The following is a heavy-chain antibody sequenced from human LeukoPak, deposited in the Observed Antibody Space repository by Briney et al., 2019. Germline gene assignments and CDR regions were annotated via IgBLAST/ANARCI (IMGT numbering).Heavy chain of an antibody. CDR1: GGTFSSYA. Sequence: SVKVSCKASGGTFSSYAISWVRQAPGQGLEWMGGIIPIFGTANYAQKFQGRVTITADKSTSTAYMELSSLRSEDTAVYYCARESGQLATPFGYWGQGTLVTVSS. CDR2: IIPIFGTA. V-gene: IGHV1-69*06. CDR3: ARESGQLATPFGY. J-gene: IGHJ4*02. D-gene: IGHD6-6*01.